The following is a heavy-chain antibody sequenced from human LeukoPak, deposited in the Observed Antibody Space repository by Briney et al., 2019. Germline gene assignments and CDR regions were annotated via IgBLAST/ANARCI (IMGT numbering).Heavy chain of an antibody. J-gene: IGHJ4*02. CDR1: GFTVSSNY. D-gene: IGHD1-1*01. Sequence: PGGSLRLSCAASGFTVSSNYMSWVRQAPGKGLEWVSHISSTGSSRYYADSVKGRFTISRDNAESSLYLQMNSLRAEDTAVYYCASPSGTTSHEFAHWGQGTLVTVSS. CDR3: ASPSGTTSHEFAH. V-gene: IGHV3-11*04. CDR2: ISSTGSSR.